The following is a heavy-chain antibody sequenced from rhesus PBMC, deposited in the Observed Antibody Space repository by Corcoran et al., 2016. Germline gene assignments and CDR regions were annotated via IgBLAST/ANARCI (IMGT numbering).Heavy chain of an antibody. D-gene: IGHD3-28*01. CDR3: ARHHPLDSGYYPYFDY. CDR1: GGSISSNS. CDR2: IYGSGSST. V-gene: IGHV4S11*01. J-gene: IGHJ4*01. Sequence: QVQLQESGPGLVKPLETLSLTCAVSGGSISSNSWSWLRPAPGKGLAWIGYIYGSGSSTNYNPSLKSRVTLSVDTSKNQLSRKLSSVTAADTAVYYCARHHPLDSGYYPYFDYWGQGVLVTVSS.